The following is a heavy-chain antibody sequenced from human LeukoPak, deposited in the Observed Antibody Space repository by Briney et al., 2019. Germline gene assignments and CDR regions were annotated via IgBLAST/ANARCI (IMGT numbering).Heavy chain of an antibody. Sequence: PGGSLRLSCAASGFTFSSNGMHWVRQAPGKGLEWVANIKQDGSEKYYVDSVKGRFTISRDNAKNSLYLQMNSLRAEDTAVYYCAREDQRWLPFDYWGQGTLVTVSS. D-gene: IGHD5-24*01. V-gene: IGHV3-7*01. J-gene: IGHJ4*02. CDR2: IKQDGSEK. CDR1: GFTFSSNG. CDR3: AREDQRWLPFDY.